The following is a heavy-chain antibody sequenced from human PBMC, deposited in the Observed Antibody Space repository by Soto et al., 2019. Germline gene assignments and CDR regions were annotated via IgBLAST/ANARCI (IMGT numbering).Heavy chain of an antibody. Sequence: QVQLVESGGGVVQPGRSLRLSCAASGFTFGSYAMHWVRQAPGKGLEWVAVISYDGSNKYYAESVKGRFTISRDNSKNTLYLHLNSLRADDTAVYYCARDRSRRYYYYGMDVWGQGTTVTVSS. CDR2: ISYDGSNK. V-gene: IGHV3-30-3*01. CDR3: ARDRSRRYYYYGMDV. J-gene: IGHJ6*02. CDR1: GFTFGSYA.